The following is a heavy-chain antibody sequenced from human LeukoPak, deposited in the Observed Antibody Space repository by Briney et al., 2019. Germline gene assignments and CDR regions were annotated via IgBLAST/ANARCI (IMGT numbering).Heavy chain of an antibody. CDR2: IWYDGSNK. D-gene: IGHD6-13*01. Sequence: GRSLRLSCAASGFTFSSYGMPWVRQAPGKGLEWVAVIWYDGSNKYYADSVKGRFTISRDNSKNTLYLQMNSLRAEDTAVYYCARADEDSSSWYGGDAFDIWGQGTMVTVSS. CDR3: ARADEDSSSWYGGDAFDI. J-gene: IGHJ3*02. CDR1: GFTFSSYG. V-gene: IGHV3-33*01.